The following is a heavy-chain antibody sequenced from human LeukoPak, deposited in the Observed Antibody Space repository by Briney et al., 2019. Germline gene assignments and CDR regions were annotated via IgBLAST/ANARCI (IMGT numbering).Heavy chain of an antibody. V-gene: IGHV4-34*01. CDR3: ARIKHWNGYYDY. D-gene: IGHD3-3*01. Sequence: SETLPLTCAVYGGSFSGYYWSWVRQPPGKGLEWIGEINHSGSTNYNPSLKSRVTISIDTSKNQFSLQLSSVTAADTAVYYCARIKHWNGYYDYWGQGTLVTVSS. CDR2: INHSGST. J-gene: IGHJ4*02. CDR1: GGSFSGYY.